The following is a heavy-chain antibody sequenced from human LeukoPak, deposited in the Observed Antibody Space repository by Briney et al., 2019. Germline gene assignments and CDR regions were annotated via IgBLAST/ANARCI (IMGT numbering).Heavy chain of an antibody. CDR2: INPNSGGT. CDR1: GYTFTGYY. V-gene: IGHV1-2*02. Sequence: ASVKVSCKASGYTFTGYYMHWVRQAPGQGPEWMGWINPNSGGTNYAQKFQGRVTMTRDTSISTAYMELSRLRSDDTAVYYCARGGLHYGSGSQDWFDPWGQGTLVTVSS. D-gene: IGHD3-10*01. J-gene: IGHJ5*02. CDR3: ARGGLHYGSGSQDWFDP.